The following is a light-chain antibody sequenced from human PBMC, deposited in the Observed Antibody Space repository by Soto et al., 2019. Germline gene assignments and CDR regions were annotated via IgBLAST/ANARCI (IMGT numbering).Light chain of an antibody. CDR2: DNN. Sequence: QSVLTQPPSVSAAPGQKVTISCSGSSSNVGSNYVSWYQQLPGTAPKLLIYDNNKRPSGIPDRFSGSKSGTSATLDSTGLQTGDEADYYCATWDRSLSVYVLFGGGTKLTVL. V-gene: IGLV1-51*01. J-gene: IGLJ2*01. CDR1: SSNVGSNY. CDR3: ATWDRSLSVYVL.